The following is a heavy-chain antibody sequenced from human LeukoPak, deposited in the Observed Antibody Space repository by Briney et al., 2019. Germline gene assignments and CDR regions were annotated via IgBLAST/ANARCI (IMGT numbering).Heavy chain of an antibody. V-gene: IGHV4-4*07. CDR3: ARARQDYSNYVGYYYYMDV. Sequence: SETLSLTCTVSGGSISSYYWSWIRQPPGKGLEWIGRIYTSGSTNYNPSLKSRVTMSVDTSKNQFSLKLSSVTAADTAVYYCARARQDYSNYVGYYYYMDVWGKGTTVTVSS. CDR1: GGSISSYY. D-gene: IGHD4-11*01. J-gene: IGHJ6*03. CDR2: IYTSGST.